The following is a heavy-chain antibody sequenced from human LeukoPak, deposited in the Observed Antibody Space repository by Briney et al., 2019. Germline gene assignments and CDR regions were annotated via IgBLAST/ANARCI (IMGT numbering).Heavy chain of an antibody. CDR1: GFTFSSYW. CDR3: ARPDVPDY. Sequence: PGGSLRLSCAASGFTFSSYWMSRVRQAPGKGLEWVANIDQYGSEKQYVDSVKSRFTISRDNAKNSLYLQMNSLRAEDTAVYFCARPDVPDYWRQGTLVTVSS. CDR2: IDQYGSEK. V-gene: IGHV3-7*01. D-gene: IGHD2-2*01. J-gene: IGHJ4*02.